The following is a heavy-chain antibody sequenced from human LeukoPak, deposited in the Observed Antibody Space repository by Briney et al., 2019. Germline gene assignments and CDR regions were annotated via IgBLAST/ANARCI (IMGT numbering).Heavy chain of an antibody. J-gene: IGHJ3*02. D-gene: IGHD1-26*01. CDR1: GGSIRSGDYY. V-gene: IGHV4-30-4*08. Sequence: SQTLSLTCTVSGGSIRSGDYYWSWIRQPPGKGLEWIGYIYLGGSTYYNPSLKSRVTISVDTSKNQFSLKLSSVTAADTAVYYCAKESGPPGGFDIWGQGTMVTVSS. CDR3: AKESGPPGGFDI. CDR2: IYLGGST.